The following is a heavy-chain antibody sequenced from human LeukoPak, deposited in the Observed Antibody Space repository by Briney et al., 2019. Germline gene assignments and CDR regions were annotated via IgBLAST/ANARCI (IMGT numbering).Heavy chain of an antibody. CDR3: ARDPLWFGDNYFDY. V-gene: IGHV1-2*02. Sequence: ASVKVSCKASGYTFTGYYMHWVRQAPGQGLEWMGWINPNSGGTNYAQKFQDRVTMTRDTSISTAYMELSRLRSDDTAVYYCARDPLWFGDNYFDYWGQGTLVTVSS. D-gene: IGHD3-10*01. J-gene: IGHJ4*02. CDR2: INPNSGGT. CDR1: GYTFTGYY.